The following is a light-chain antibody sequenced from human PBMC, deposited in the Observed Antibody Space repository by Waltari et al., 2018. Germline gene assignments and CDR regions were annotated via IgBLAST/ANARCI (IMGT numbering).Light chain of an antibody. J-gene: IGKJ1*01. Sequence: DIQMTQSPSTLSASVGDRVTITCRASQSISSWLAWYQQKRGNAPKLLIYTASSLESGGPSRFSGSGSWTEFTLTISSLQPEDCATYYCQQYNSYRTFGQGTKGESK. CDR2: TAS. V-gene: IGKV1-5*03. CDR3: QQYNSYRT. CDR1: QSISSW.